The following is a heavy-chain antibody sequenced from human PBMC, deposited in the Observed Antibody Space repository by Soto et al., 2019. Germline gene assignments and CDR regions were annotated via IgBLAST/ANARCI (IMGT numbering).Heavy chain of an antibody. J-gene: IGHJ4*02. CDR3: ARDSPDNYFDY. CDR2: ISYDGSNK. V-gene: IGHV3-30-3*01. CDR1: GFTFSSYA. Sequence: QVQLVESGGGVVQPGRSLRLSCAASGFTFSSYAMHWVRQAPGKGLEWVAVISYDGSNKYYADSVKGRFTISRDNSKNTLYLHMNSLRAEDTAVYYCARDSPDNYFDYWGQGTLVTVSS.